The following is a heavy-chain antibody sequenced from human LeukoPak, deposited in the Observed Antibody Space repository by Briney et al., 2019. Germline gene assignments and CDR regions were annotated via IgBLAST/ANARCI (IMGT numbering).Heavy chain of an antibody. CDR2: ITGGGSGI. V-gene: IGHV3-23*01. D-gene: IGHD3-9*01. Sequence: PGGSLRLSCAASGFTFSNYAMSWVRQAPGKGLEWVSAITGGGSGIYYADSMKGRFTISRDNSKNTLYLQINSLRAEDTAVYYCAEWGDYDVLTGYYVSDYWGQGTLVTVSS. CDR3: AEWGDYDVLTGYYVSDY. J-gene: IGHJ4*02. CDR1: GFTFSNYA.